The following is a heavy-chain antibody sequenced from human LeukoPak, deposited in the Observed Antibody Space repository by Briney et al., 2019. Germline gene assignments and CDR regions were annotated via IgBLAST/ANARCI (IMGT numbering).Heavy chain of an antibody. V-gene: IGHV5-51*01. CDR3: ARRGGYKGDAFDI. J-gene: IGHJ3*02. D-gene: IGHD5-24*01. CDR2: IYPGDSDT. Sequence: GESLQISCKGSGYSFTSYWIGWVRQMPGKGLEGMGIIYPGDSDTRYSPSFQVQVTISADKSISTAYLQWSSLKASDTAMYYCARRGGYKGDAFDIWGQGTMVTVSS. CDR1: GYSFTSYW.